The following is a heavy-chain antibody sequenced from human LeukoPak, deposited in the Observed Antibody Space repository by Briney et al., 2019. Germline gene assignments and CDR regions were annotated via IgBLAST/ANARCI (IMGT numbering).Heavy chain of an antibody. J-gene: IGHJ4*02. CDR3: ARNTRKYSGYDYAY. CDR1: GYTFTSYG. CDR2: ISAYNGNT. D-gene: IGHD5-12*01. V-gene: IGHV1-18*01. Sequence: ASVKVPCKASGYTFTSYGISWVRQAPGQGLEWMGWISAYNGNTNYAQKLQGRVTMTTDTSTSTAYMELRSLRSDDTAVYYCARNTRKYSGYDYAYWGQGTLVTVCS.